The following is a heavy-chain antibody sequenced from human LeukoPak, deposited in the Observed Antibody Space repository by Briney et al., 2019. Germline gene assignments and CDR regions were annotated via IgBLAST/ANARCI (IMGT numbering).Heavy chain of an antibody. CDR2: IIPIFGTA. Sequence: SVKVSCKASGGTFSSYAISWVRQAPGQGLEWMGGIIPIFGTANYAQKFQGRVTITADESTSTAYMELSSLRSEDTAVYYCARDARGSQPPYCGMDVWGKGTTVTVSS. CDR1: GGTFSSYA. CDR3: ARDARGSQPPYCGMDV. D-gene: IGHD2-15*01. J-gene: IGHJ6*04. V-gene: IGHV1-69*13.